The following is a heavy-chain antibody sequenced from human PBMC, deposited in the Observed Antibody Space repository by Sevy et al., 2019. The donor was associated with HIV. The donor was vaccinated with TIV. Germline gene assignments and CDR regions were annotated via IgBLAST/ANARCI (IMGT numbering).Heavy chain of an antibody. Sequence: GGSLRLSCAVSGFSFDSYGMTWVRQAPGKGLEWVSGISGSGTRTYYADSVKGRFIISGENSKNTLCMQMTGLRTEETAIYYCAKGGGGHYDPDEIGYYFYYYNMDVWGKGTTVTVSS. J-gene: IGHJ6*03. CDR1: GFSFDSYG. V-gene: IGHV3-23*01. D-gene: IGHD3-22*01. CDR3: AKGGGGHYDPDEIGYYFYYYNMDV. CDR2: ISGSGTRT.